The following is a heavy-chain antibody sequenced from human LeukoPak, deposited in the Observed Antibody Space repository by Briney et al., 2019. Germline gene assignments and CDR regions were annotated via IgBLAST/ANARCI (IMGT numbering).Heavy chain of an antibody. D-gene: IGHD3-22*01. CDR2: ISGGGGTI. CDR1: GFTFSAYS. Sequence: GGSLRLSCAASGFTFSAYSMNWVRQAPGKGLEWVAYISGGGGTIYYADSVKGRFTISRDNAKNSLYLQMDSLRAEDAAVYYCARNQEIDYYDSSGFYWGVEYWGQGTLVTVSS. V-gene: IGHV3-48*01. CDR3: ARNQEIDYYDSSGFYWGVEY. J-gene: IGHJ4*02.